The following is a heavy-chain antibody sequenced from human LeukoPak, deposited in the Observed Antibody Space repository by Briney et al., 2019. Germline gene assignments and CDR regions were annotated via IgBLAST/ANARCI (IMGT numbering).Heavy chain of an antibody. CDR2: ISSNGGST. CDR3: ARSLTYYYGSGSPYYYYMDV. Sequence: GGSLRLSCAASGFTFSSYAMHWVRQAPGKGLEYVSAISSNGGSTYYANSVKGRFTISRDNSKNTLYLQMGSLRAEDMAVYYCARSLTYYYGSGSPYYYYMDVWGKGTTVTISS. CDR1: GFTFSSYA. D-gene: IGHD3-10*01. J-gene: IGHJ6*03. V-gene: IGHV3-64*01.